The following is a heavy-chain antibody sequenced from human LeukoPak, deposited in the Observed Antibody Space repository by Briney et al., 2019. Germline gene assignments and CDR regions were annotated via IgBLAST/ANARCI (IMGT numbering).Heavy chain of an antibody. Sequence: GGSLRLSCAASGVTFDSHWMHWVRQGPGKGLVWVSRNNSDGSSTGYADSVKGRFTISTDNARNTLYLQMNSLRAEDTAVYYCAKDSRYNWYFDLWGRGALVTVSS. CDR2: NNSDGSST. CDR3: AKDSRYNWYFDL. D-gene: IGHD1-14*01. V-gene: IGHV3-74*01. CDR1: GVTFDSHW. J-gene: IGHJ2*01.